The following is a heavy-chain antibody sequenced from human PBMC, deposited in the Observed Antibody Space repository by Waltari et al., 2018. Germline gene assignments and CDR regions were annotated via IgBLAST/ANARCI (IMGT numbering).Heavy chain of an antibody. CDR1: GFTLGGYA. CDR2: IRSKPYGGTT. J-gene: IGHJ4*02. CDR3: TKGTYFFDY. Sequence: VQLVASGGGLVQPGRSLRHSCTASGFTLGGYAMGWVRQAPGKGLEWVGFIRSKPYGGTTEYAASVKGRFTISRDDSKSIAYLQMNSLKTEDTAVYYCTKGTYFFDYWGQGTLVTVSS. V-gene: IGHV3-49*04.